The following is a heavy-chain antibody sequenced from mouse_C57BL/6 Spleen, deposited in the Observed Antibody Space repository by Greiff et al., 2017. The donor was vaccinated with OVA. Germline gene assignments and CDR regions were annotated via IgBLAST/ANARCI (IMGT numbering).Heavy chain of an antibody. CDR3: AKVITTVVPYFDY. Sequence: EVKLLESGPGLVKPSQSLSLTCSVTGYSITSGYYWNWIRQFPGNKLEWMGYISYDGSNNYNPSLKNRISITRDTSKNQFFLKLNSVTTEDTATYYCAKVITTVVPYFDYWGQGTTLTVSS. CDR1: GYSITSGYY. J-gene: IGHJ2*01. D-gene: IGHD1-1*01. V-gene: IGHV3-6*01. CDR2: ISYDGSN.